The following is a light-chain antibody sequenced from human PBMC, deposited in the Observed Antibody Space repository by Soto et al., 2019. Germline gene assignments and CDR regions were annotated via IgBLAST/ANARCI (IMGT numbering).Light chain of an antibody. J-gene: IGKJ5*01. V-gene: IGKV3-20*01. CDR2: GAS. CDR3: QHFGDSPIT. Sequence: IVMTQSPATLSVSPGDRATLSCRASQSVRSNLAWYQQKPGQAPRLLIYGASTRATGIPDRFSGTGSGTDFTLTISRLEPEDFAVYYCQHFGDSPITFGQRARLEI. CDR1: QSVRSN.